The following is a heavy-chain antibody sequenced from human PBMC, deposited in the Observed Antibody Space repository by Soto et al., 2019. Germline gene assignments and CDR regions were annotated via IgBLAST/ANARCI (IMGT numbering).Heavy chain of an antibody. CDR2: VSYDGSNK. V-gene: IGHV3-30-3*01. CDR1: GFTFSSYA. D-gene: IGHD5-12*01. Sequence: QVQLVESGGGVVQPGRSLRLSCAASGFTFSSYAMHWVRQAPGKGLEWLAVVSYDGSNKYYADSVKGRFSISRDNSKNTLYLQVNSLRTDDTAVYYCASRAEYSGYDLDYWGQGTLVTVSS. J-gene: IGHJ4*02. CDR3: ASRAEYSGYDLDY.